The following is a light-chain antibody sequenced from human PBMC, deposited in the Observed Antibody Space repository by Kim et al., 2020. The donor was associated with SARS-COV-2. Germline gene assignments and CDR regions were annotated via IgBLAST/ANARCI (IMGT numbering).Light chain of an antibody. CDR2: LNSDGSH. V-gene: IGLV4-69*01. Sequence: ASVKLTCTLSSGHSSYAIAWHQQQPEKGPRYLMKLNSDGSHSKGDGIPDRFSGSSSGAERYLTISSLQSEDEADYYCQTWCTGILVFGGGTQLTVL. CDR1: SGHSSYA. J-gene: IGLJ2*01. CDR3: QTWCTGILV.